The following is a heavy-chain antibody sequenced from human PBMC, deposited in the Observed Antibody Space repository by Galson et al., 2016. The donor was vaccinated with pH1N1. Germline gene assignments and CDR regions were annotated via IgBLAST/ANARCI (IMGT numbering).Heavy chain of an antibody. V-gene: IGHV3-9*01. CDR3: TKEAQYCRGGNCFGRGFDL. J-gene: IGHJ3*01. CDR2: ISKNSDTV. D-gene: IGHD2-15*01. Sequence: SLRLSCAASGFAFGDYAIHWVRQAPGKGLEWVSGISKNSDTVAYVDSVKGRFTISRDNAGSSLFLQMNSLRVGDTALYYCTKEAQYCRGGNCFGRGFDLCGQGTMVTVSS. CDR1: GFAFGDYA.